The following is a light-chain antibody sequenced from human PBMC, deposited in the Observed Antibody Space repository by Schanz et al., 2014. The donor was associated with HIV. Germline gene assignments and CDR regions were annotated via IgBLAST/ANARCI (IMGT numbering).Light chain of an antibody. CDR1: SSDVGGYNY. CDR3: ATWDDSLNGPV. Sequence: QSALTQPASVSGSPGQSITISCTGTSSDVGGYNYVSWYQQHPGKAPKLMIYEGSKRPSGVSNRFSGSKSGTSASLAITGLQSEDEADYYCATWDDSLNGPVFGGGTKLTVL. CDR2: EGS. V-gene: IGLV2-14*01. J-gene: IGLJ3*02.